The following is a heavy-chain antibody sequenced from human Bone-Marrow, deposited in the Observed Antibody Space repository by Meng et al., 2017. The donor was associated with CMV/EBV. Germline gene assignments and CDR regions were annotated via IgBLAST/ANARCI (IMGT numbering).Heavy chain of an antibody. Sequence: VYGGSFSGYSWSWFCQPPGQGLPWIGEIDHTESTNYNPSLKCRVTISVHTSNTQFSLKLSSVTAADTVVYYCARGETLYRGNPSVDYWGQGTLVTVSS. CDR3: ARGETLYRGNPSVDY. CDR2: IDHTEST. CDR1: GGSFSGYS. V-gene: IGHV4-34*01. J-gene: IGHJ4*02. D-gene: IGHD1-14*01.